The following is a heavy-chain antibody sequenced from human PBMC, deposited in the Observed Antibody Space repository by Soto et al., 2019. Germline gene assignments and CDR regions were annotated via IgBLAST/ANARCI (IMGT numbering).Heavy chain of an antibody. CDR1: GFTFSGST. J-gene: IGHJ4*02. D-gene: IGHD4-17*01. Sequence: GGSLRLSCAASGFTFSGSTMNWVRQAPGKGLEWVSAIIDSGGYTYYADSVKGRFTISRDNSKNTLYLQMNSLRAEDTALYYCARGSAYSDYDLEYWGQGTLVTVSS. V-gene: IGHV3-23*01. CDR2: IIDSGGYT. CDR3: ARGSAYSDYDLEY.